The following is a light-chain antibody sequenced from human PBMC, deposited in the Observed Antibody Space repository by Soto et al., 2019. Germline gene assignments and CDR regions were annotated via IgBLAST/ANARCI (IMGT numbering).Light chain of an antibody. Sequence: IQMTQSPSTLSASVGDRVTITCRASQSISSWLAWYQQKPGKAPKLLIYKASSLEGGVPSRFSGSGSGTEFTLTISSPQPDDFATYYCQQYSSYSPYTFGQGTKLEIK. J-gene: IGKJ2*01. CDR1: QSISSW. V-gene: IGKV1-5*03. CDR3: QQYSSYSPYT. CDR2: KAS.